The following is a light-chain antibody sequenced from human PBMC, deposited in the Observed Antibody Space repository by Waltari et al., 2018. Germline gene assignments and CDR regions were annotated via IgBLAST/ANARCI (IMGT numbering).Light chain of an antibody. J-gene: IGKJ1*01. Sequence: DIVMTQSPDSLAVSLGERATINRKSSQSVLNSSNNKNYLAWDQQKPGQPPKLLIYWASTRESGVPDRFSGSGSGTDFTLTISSLQAEDVAVYYCQQYYSTPWTFGQGTKVEIK. CDR3: QQYYSTPWT. CDR1: QSVLNSSNNKNY. CDR2: WAS. V-gene: IGKV4-1*01.